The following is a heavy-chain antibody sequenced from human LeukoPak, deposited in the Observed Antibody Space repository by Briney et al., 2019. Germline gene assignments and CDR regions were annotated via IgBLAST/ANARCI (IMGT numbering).Heavy chain of an antibody. V-gene: IGHV3-23*01. J-gene: IGHJ4*02. CDR2: ISGSGGST. Sequence: GGSLRLSCAASGFTFTTYWMHWVRQAPGKGLEWVSAISGSGGSTYYADSVKGRFTISRDNSKNTLYLQMNSLRAEDTAVYYCAKSKIYYDSSPFDYWGQGTLVTVSS. CDR3: AKSKIYYDSSPFDY. D-gene: IGHD3-22*01. CDR1: GFTFTTYW.